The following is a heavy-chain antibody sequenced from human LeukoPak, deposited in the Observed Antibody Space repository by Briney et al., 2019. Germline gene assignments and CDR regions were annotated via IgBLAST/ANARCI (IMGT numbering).Heavy chain of an antibody. CDR3: AGTYDSSGYYSFDY. D-gene: IGHD3-22*01. CDR1: GGSISSSSYY. V-gene: IGHV4-61*05. J-gene: IGHJ4*02. Sequence: KPSETLSLTCTVSGGSISSSSYYWGWIRQPPGKGLEWIGYIYYSGSTNYNPSLKSRVTISVDTSKNQFSLKLSSVTAADTAVYYCAGTYDSSGYYSFDYWGQGTLVTVSS. CDR2: IYYSGST.